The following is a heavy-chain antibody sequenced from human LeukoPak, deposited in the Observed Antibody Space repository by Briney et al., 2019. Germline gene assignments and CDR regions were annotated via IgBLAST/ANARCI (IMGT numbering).Heavy chain of an antibody. CDR2: IYTSGST. Sequence: SETLSLTCTVSGGSISSYYWSWIRQPAGKGLEWIGRIYTSGSTNYNPSLKSRVTMSVDTSKNQFSLKLSSVTAADTAVYYCARDPVVPAARGVAFDIWGQGTMVTVSS. CDR1: GGSISSYY. CDR3: ARDPVVPAARGVAFDI. D-gene: IGHD2-2*01. J-gene: IGHJ3*02. V-gene: IGHV4-4*07.